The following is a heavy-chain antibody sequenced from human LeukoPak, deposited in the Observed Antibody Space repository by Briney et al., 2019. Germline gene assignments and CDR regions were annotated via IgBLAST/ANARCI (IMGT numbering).Heavy chain of an antibody. Sequence: GGSLRLSCAASGFTFSTYWMHWVRHAPGKGLVWVARIRPEGTTTTYADSVKGRFTISRDNAKNTLFMQMNSLSAEDTAVYYCARDLDWILFDYWGQGTLVTVSS. CDR3: ARDLDWILFDY. D-gene: IGHD3-9*01. V-gene: IGHV3-74*03. J-gene: IGHJ4*02. CDR2: IRPEGTTT. CDR1: GFTFSTYW.